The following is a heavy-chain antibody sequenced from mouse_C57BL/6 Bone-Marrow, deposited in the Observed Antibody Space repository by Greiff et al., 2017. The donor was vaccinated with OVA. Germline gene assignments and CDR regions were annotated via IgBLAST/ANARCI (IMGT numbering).Heavy chain of an antibody. J-gene: IGHJ3*01. CDR3: ARLPTMITKTFAY. CDR2: IYPRSGNT. CDR1: GYTFTSYG. V-gene: IGHV1-81*01. Sequence: QVQLQQSGAELARPGASVKLSCKASGYTFTSYGISWVKQRTGQGLEWIGEIYPRSGNTYYNEKFKGKATLTADKSSSTAYMELRSLTSEDSAVYICARLPTMITKTFAYWGQGTLVTVSA. D-gene: IGHD2-4*01.